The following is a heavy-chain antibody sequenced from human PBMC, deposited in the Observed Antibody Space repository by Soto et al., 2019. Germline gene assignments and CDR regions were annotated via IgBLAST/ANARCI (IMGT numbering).Heavy chain of an antibody. J-gene: IGHJ3*02. CDR3: ARRYGGAFDI. V-gene: IGHV4-59*08. D-gene: IGHD3-10*01. CDR2: IYYSRST. CDR1: GGSISSYY. Sequence: QVLLQESGPGLVKPSETLTLTCTVSGGSISSYYWSWIRQPPGKGLEWIGYIYYSRSTNYNPSLKSRVTISVDTSKNQFSLKLSSVTAADTAVYYSARRYGGAFDIWGQGTMVTFSS.